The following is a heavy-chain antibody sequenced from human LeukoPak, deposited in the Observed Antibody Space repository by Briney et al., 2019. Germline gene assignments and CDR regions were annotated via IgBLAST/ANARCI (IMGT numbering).Heavy chain of an antibody. D-gene: IGHD5-24*01. CDR1: GGTFSSYA. Sequence: SVRVSCTASGGTFSSYAISWVRQAPGQGLEWMGGIIPIFGTANYAQKFQGRVTITADESTSTVYMELSSLRSEDTAIYYCARIRDGYNDAYDIWGQGTVVTVPS. J-gene: IGHJ3*02. V-gene: IGHV1-69*13. CDR3: ARIRDGYNDAYDI. CDR2: IIPIFGTA.